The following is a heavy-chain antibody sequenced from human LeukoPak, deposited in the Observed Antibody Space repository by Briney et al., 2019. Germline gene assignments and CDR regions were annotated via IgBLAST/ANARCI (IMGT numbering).Heavy chain of an antibody. D-gene: IGHD2-15*01. V-gene: IGHV4-39*02. J-gene: IGHJ4*02. CDR1: GGSISSSSYY. CDR2: IYYSGST. Sequence: SETLSLTCTVSGGSISSSSYYWGWIRQPPGKGLEWIGSIYYSGSTYYNPSLKSRVTISVDTSKNHFSLKLSSVTAADTAVYYCARVGVVAATIDYWGQGTLVTVSS. CDR3: ARVGVVAATIDY.